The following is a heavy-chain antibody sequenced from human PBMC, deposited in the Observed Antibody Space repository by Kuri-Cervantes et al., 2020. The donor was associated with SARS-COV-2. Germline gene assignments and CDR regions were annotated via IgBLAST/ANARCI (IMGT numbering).Heavy chain of an antibody. D-gene: IGHD2-2*01. CDR2: IYYSGST. V-gene: IGHV4-59*08. CDR3: ARMPDYFDY. CDR1: GGSISSHY. Sequence: GSLRLSCTVSGGSISSHYWSWIRQPPGKGLEWIGYIYYSGSTNYNPSLKSRVTISVDTSKNQFSLKLSSVTAADTAVYYCARMPDYFDYWGQGALVTVSS. J-gene: IGHJ4*02.